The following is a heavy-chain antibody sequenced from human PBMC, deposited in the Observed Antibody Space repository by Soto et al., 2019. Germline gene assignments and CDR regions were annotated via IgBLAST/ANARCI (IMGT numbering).Heavy chain of an antibody. CDR2: ISSSSSTI. CDR3: ARAPTIFGVVTGDAFDI. D-gene: IGHD3-3*01. V-gene: IGHV3-48*01. Sequence: VGSLRLSCAASGFTFSSYSMNWVRQAPGKGLEWVSYISSSSSTIYYADSVKGRFTINPDTSKNQFSLQLNSVTPEDTAVYYCARAPTIFGVVTGDAFDIWGQGTMVTVSS. J-gene: IGHJ3*02. CDR1: GFTFSSYS.